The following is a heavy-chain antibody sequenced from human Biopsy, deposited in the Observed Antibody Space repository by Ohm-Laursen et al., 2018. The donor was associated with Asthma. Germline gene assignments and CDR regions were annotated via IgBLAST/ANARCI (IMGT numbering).Heavy chain of an antibody. CDR3: ARHWNWGSFFDY. Sequence: SDTLSLTCSLSSDSGGSMSSSSYSWGWIRQPPGKGLEWIGSISYTGNTDIPSLRSRVTLSVDTSKNNFSLKLTSVTAADTAVFYCARHWNWGSFFDYWGQGMLVTVSS. J-gene: IGHJ4*02. D-gene: IGHD7-27*01. CDR2: ISYTGNT. CDR1: SDSGGSMSSSSYS. V-gene: IGHV4-39*01.